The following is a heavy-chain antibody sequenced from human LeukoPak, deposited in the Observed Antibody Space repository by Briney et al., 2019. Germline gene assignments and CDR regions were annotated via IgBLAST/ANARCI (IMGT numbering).Heavy chain of an antibody. CDR3: ARVQWELRGVGGYFDY. D-gene: IGHD1-26*01. V-gene: IGHV3-7*01. CDR1: GFTLSSYW. J-gene: IGHJ4*02. Sequence: GGSLRLSCAASGFTLSSYWMNWVRQAPGKGLEWVANIKQDGSEKYYVDSVKGRFTISRDNAKNSLYLQMNSLRAEDTAVYYCARVQWELRGVGGYFDYWGQGTLVTVSS. CDR2: IKQDGSEK.